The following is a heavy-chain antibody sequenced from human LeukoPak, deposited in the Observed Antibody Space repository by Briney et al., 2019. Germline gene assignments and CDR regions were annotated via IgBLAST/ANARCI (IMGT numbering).Heavy chain of an antibody. CDR2: IKQDGGEK. D-gene: IGHD3/OR15-3a*01. V-gene: IGHV3-7*01. CDR3: ARGDWLDY. Sequence: GGSLRLSCAAPGFTFSSYWMNWVRQTPGKGLEWVANIKQDGGEKHYVDSVEGRFTISRDNAKNSLYLQMNSLRAEDTAVYYCARGDWLDYWGQGTLVTVPS. CDR1: GFTFSSYW. J-gene: IGHJ4*02.